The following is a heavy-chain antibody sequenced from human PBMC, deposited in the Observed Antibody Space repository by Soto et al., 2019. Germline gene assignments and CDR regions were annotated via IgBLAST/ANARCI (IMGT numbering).Heavy chain of an antibody. J-gene: IGHJ6*02. CDR2: IYYSGST. V-gene: IGHV4-59*01. CDR3: ARDGAGSWNYFYYGIDV. CDR1: GGSISSYY. D-gene: IGHD6-13*01. Sequence: SETLSLTCTVSGGSISSYYWSWIRQPPGKGLEWIGYIYYSGSTNYNPSLKSRVTISVDTSKNQFSLKLSSVTAADTAVYYCARDGAGSWNYFYYGIDVWGQGTTVTVSS.